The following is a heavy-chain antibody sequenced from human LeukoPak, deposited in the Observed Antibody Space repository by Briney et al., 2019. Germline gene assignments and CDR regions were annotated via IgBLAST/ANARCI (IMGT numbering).Heavy chain of an antibody. J-gene: IGHJ4*02. V-gene: IGHV4-59*01. CDR3: ARVGSGGWSQKYYFDY. CDR2: IYYSGST. Sequence: SETLSLTCTVSGGSISSYYWSWIRQPPGKGLEWIGYIYYSGSTNYNPSLKSRVTISVDTSKNQFSLKLSSVTAADTAVYYCARVGSGGWSQKYYFDYWGQGTLVTVSS. D-gene: IGHD6-19*01. CDR1: GGSISSYY.